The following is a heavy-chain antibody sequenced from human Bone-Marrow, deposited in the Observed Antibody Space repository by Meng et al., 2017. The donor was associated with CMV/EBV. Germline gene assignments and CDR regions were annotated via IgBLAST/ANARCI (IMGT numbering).Heavy chain of an antibody. Sequence: GESLKISCAASGIKFGDYVMGWVRQAPGKGLEWVGFIRGKGYGWATEYVESVKGRFTTSRDDSNNIAHLQMTNLKPEDTAVYFCSAIGFTEWFSPYSWGQGTLVTVSS. CDR2: IRGKGYGWAT. CDR1: GIKFGDYV. CDR3: SAIGFTEWFSPYS. J-gene: IGHJ4*02. D-gene: IGHD3-3*01. V-gene: IGHV3-49*04.